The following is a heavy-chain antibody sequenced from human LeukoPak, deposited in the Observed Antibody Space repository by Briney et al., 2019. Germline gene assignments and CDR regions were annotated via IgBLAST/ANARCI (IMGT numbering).Heavy chain of an antibody. CDR2: IWYDGSNK. D-gene: IGHD6-19*01. CDR3: ARALRNGWYLDY. Sequence: GGSLRLSGAASGFTFSSYGMHWVRQAPGKGLEWVAVIWYDGSNKYYADSVKGRFTISRDNSKNTLYLQMNSLRAEDTAVYYCARALRNGWYLDYWGQGTLVTVSS. CDR1: GFTFSSYG. V-gene: IGHV3-33*01. J-gene: IGHJ4*02.